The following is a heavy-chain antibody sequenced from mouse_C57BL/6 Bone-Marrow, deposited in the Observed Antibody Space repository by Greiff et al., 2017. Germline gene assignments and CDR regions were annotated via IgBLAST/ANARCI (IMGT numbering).Heavy chain of an antibody. V-gene: IGHV5-6*01. CDR3: ASATVADY. CDR2: ISSGGSYT. CDR1: GFTFSSYG. Sequence: EVQLVESGGDLVKPGGSLKLSCAASGFTFSSYGMSWVRQTPDKRLEWVATISSGGSYTYYPDSVKGRFTISRDNAKNNLYLQMSSLKSEDTAMYYCASATVADYWGQGTTLTVSS. D-gene: IGHD1-1*01. J-gene: IGHJ2*01.